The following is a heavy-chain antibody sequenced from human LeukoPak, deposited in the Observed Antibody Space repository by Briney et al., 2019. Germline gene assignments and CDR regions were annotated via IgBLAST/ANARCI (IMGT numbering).Heavy chain of an antibody. CDR3: ARGRITMIGIFDY. D-gene: IGHD3-22*01. V-gene: IGHV4-39*07. CDR1: GGSISSYY. J-gene: IGHJ4*02. Sequence: SETLSLTCTVSGGSISSYYWGWIRQPPGKGLEWIGSIYYSGSTYYNPSLKSRVTISVDTSKNQFSLKLSSVTAADTAVYYCARGRITMIGIFDYWGQGTLVTVSS. CDR2: IYYSGST.